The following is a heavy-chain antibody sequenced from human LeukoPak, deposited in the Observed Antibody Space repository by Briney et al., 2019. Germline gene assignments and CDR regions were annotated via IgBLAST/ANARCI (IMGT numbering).Heavy chain of an antibody. CDR3: AKDWRMGDPEYYFDY. Sequence: GGSLRLSCTASGFTFGDYAMSWVRQAPGKGLEWVGFIRSKAYGGTTEYAASVKGRFTISRDDSKSIAYLQMNSLRAEDTAVYYCAKDWRMGDPEYYFDYWGQGTLVTVSS. V-gene: IGHV3-49*04. CDR1: GFTFGDYA. CDR2: IRSKAYGGTT. D-gene: IGHD3-16*01. J-gene: IGHJ4*02.